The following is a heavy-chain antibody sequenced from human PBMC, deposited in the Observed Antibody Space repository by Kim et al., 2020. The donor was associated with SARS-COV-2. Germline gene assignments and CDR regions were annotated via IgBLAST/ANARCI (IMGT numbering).Heavy chain of an antibody. CDR2: ISGSGGST. CDR3: ANPPARTTVTTAADDY. V-gene: IGHV3-23*01. CDR1: GFTFSSYA. J-gene: IGHJ4*02. Sequence: GGSLRLSCAASGFTFSSYAMSWVRQAPGKGLEWVSAISGSGGSTYYADSVKGRFTISRDNSKNTLYLQMNSLRAEDTAVYYCANPPARTTVTTAADDYWGQGTLVTVSS. D-gene: IGHD4-17*01.